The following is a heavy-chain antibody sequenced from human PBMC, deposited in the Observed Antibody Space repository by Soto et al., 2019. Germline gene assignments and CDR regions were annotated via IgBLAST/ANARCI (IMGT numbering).Heavy chain of an antibody. J-gene: IGHJ4*02. CDR3: ARAQGSGFLVS. V-gene: IGHV4-30-4*01. D-gene: IGHD3-10*01. CDR1: GGSISSGDYY. CDR2: IYYRGST. Sequence: QVQLQESVPGLVKPSQTLSLTCTVSGGSISSGDYYWSWLRQPPGKGLEWIGYIYYRGSTYYNPSLKSRVAISVDTSKNQSSLKLSSVTAADTAVSYCARAQGSGFLVSWGQGTLVTVSS.